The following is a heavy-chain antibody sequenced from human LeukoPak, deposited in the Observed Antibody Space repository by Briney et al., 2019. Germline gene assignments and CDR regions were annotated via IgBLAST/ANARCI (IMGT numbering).Heavy chain of an antibody. CDR1: GFTFSSYA. J-gene: IGHJ4*02. V-gene: IGHV3-48*04. Sequence: GGSLRLSCAASGFTFSSYAMSWVRQAPGKGLEWVSYISSSGSTIYYADSVKGRFTISRDNAKNSLYLQMNSLRAEDTAVYYCARLHDFWSGYYGLFDYWGQGTLVTVSS. CDR3: ARLHDFWSGYYGLFDY. CDR2: ISSSGSTI. D-gene: IGHD3-3*01.